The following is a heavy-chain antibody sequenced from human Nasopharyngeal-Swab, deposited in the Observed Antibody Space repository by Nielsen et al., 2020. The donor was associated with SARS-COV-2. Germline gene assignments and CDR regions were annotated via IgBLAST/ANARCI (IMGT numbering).Heavy chain of an antibody. J-gene: IGHJ6*02. D-gene: IGHD7-27*01. CDR3: ARDRSNWGSYYYYYGMDV. CDR1: GFTFNSYS. CDR2: ISSSSSYI. Sequence: GESLMISCAASGFTFNSYSMNWVRQAPGKGLEWVSSISSSSSYIYYADSVKGRSTISRDNAKNSLYLQMNSLRAEDTAVYYCARDRSNWGSYYYYYGMDVWGQGTTVTVSS. V-gene: IGHV3-21*01.